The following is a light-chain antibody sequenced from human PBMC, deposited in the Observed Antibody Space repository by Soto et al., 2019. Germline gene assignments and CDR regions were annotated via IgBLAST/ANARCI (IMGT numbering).Light chain of an antibody. V-gene: IGKV1-5*01. J-gene: IGKJ2*01. CDR1: QSIANW. Sequence: DIQMTQSPSALSASVGDRVTITCRASQSIANWLAWYQQKPGKAPKVLIYDASSLESGVPSRFSGSTSGTEFTLTISTLQPEDFATYYCQQYTAYPYTFGQGTRL. CDR2: DAS. CDR3: QQYTAYPYT.